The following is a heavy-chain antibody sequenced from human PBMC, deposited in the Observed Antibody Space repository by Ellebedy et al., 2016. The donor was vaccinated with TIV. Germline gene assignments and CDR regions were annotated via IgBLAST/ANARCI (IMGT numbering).Heavy chain of an antibody. D-gene: IGHD3-10*01. V-gene: IGHV3-53*01. CDR3: AKDSGRSGWISDY. CDR2: IFSAADGGET. J-gene: IGHJ4*02. Sequence: GESLKISCAASGFTVTTNYMNWVRQAPGKGLEWVSVIFSAADGGETHYADSVKGRFTISRDSSKNTLYLQMNSLRVEDTAIYFCAKDSGRSGWISDYWGQGTLVTVSS. CDR1: GFTVTTNY.